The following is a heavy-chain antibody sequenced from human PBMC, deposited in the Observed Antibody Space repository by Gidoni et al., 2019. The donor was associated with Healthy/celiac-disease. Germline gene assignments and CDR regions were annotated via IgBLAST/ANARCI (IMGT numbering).Heavy chain of an antibody. J-gene: IGHJ4*02. CDR2: IYYSGST. Sequence: QLQLQESGPGLVKPSETLSLPCTFPVCPITIIIYYWAWIRQPPGKGLEWIGSIYYSGSTYYNPSLKSRVTISVDTSKNQFSLKLSSVTAADTAVYYCARHRVYSGSYYRRGGGYYFDYWGQGTLVTVSS. D-gene: IGHD1-26*01. V-gene: IGHV4-39*01. CDR1: VCPITIIIYY. CDR3: ARHRVYSGSYYRRGGGYYFDY.